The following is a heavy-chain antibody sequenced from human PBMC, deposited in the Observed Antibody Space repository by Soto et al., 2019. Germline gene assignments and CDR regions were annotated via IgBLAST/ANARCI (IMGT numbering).Heavy chain of an antibody. V-gene: IGHV3-21*01. D-gene: IGHD1-26*01. J-gene: IGHJ4*02. CDR1: GFTFSSYS. CDR2: ISSSSYI. Sequence: AGGSLRLSCAASGFTFSSYSMNWVRQAPGKGLEWVSSISSSSYIYYADSVKGRFTISRDNAKNSLYLQMNSLRAEDTAVYYCARVPSGSYSPRLDYWGQGTLVTVSS. CDR3: ARVPSGSYSPRLDY.